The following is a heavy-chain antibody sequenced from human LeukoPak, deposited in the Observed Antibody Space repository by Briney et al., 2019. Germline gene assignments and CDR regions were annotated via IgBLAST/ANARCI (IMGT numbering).Heavy chain of an antibody. CDR3: ARVLLWLGESYADAFDI. Sequence: GGSLRLSCAASGFTFSSYGMHWVRQAPGKGLEWVAFIRYDGSNKYYADSVKGRFTISRDNSKNTLYLQMNSLRAEDTAVYYCARVLLWLGESYADAFDIWGQGTMVTVSS. D-gene: IGHD3-10*01. J-gene: IGHJ3*02. CDR1: GFTFSSYG. CDR2: IRYDGSNK. V-gene: IGHV3-30*02.